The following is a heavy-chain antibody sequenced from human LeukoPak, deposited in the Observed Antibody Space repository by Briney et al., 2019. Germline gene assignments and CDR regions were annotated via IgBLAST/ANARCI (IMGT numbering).Heavy chain of an antibody. V-gene: IGHV4-61*02. D-gene: IGHD2-15*01. CDR3: AREIIGYGSGCSCYSATNFDY. Sequence: SETLSLTCTVSVGSLRRGSYYGSWIRQPAGRGLGWIGRIYSSGSTNYNPSRKSRVTLSVDTSQNQSSLKLSSVTAADTAVYYCAREIIGYGSGCSCYSATNFDYWGQGTLVTVSS. CDR1: VGSLRRGSYY. CDR2: IYSSGST. J-gene: IGHJ4*02.